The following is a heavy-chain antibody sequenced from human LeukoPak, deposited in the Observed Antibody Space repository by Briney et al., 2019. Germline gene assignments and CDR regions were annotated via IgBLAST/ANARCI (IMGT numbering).Heavy chain of an antibody. CDR1: GFTFDDYA. Sequence: GGSLRLSCAASGFTFDDYAMHWVRQAPGKGLEWVSGISWNSGSIGYADSVKGRFTISRDNAKNSLYLQMNSLRAEDMALYYCAKDSGSSSWYEFDYWGQGTLVTVSS. CDR2: ISWNSGSI. V-gene: IGHV3-9*03. CDR3: AKDSGSSSWYEFDY. J-gene: IGHJ4*02. D-gene: IGHD6-13*01.